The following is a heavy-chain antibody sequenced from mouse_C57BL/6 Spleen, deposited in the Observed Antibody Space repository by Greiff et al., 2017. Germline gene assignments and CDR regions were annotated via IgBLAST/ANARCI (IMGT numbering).Heavy chain of an antibody. V-gene: IGHV1-26*01. CDR2: INPNNGGT. J-gene: IGHJ4*01. D-gene: IGHD1-1*01. Sequence: VQLQQSGPELVKPGASVKISCKASGYTFTDYYMNWVKQSHGKSLEWIGDINPNNGGTSYNQKFKGKATLTVAKSSSTAYMELRSLTSEDSAVYYCARGGYYYGSSNYYAMDYWGQGTSVTVSS. CDR1: GYTFTDYY. CDR3: ARGGYYYGSSNYYAMDY.